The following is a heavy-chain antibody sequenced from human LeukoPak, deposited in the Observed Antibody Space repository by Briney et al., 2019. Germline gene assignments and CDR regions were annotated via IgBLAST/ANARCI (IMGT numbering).Heavy chain of an antibody. V-gene: IGHV3-64D*06. CDR3: VIVRGYFDSSGSDY. CDR2: ITSNGGSA. CDR1: GFTFSSYT. J-gene: IGHJ4*02. D-gene: IGHD3-9*01. Sequence: GGSLRLSCSASGFTFSSYTIHWVRQAPGKGLEFVSAITSNGGSAYYAHSVKGRFTISRDNSKNTVYLQMSSLRAEDTAVYYCVIVRGYFDSSGSDYWGQGTLVTVSS.